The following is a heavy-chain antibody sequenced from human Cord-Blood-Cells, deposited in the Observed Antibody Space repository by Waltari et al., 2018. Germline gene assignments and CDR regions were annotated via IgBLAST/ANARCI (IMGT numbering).Heavy chain of an antibody. CDR1: GYTFTGYY. J-gene: IGHJ3*02. CDR3: ARDQGAAAGGYDAFDI. D-gene: IGHD6-13*01. CDR2: INPNSGGT. V-gene: IGHV1-2*02. Sequence: QVQLVQSGAEVKKPGASVKVSCKASGYTFTGYYMHWVRQAPGQGLEWMGWINPNSGGTNYVQKFQGRVTMTRDTSISTAYMELSRLRSDDTAVYYCARDQGAAAGGYDAFDIWGQGTMVTVSS.